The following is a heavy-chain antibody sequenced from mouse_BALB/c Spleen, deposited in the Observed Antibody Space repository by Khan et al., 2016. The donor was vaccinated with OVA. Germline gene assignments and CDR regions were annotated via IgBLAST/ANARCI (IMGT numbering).Heavy chain of an antibody. CDR1: GFNIKDTY. D-gene: IGHD2-1*01. J-gene: IGHJ3*01. V-gene: IGHV14-3*02. Sequence: EVQLQQSGAELVKPGASVKLSCSASGFNIKDTYIHWMKQRPEQGLEWIGRIDPPNDDSKYGPKFQAKATLTADTSSNTAYLQLSSLTSEDTAVYYGATRYGNPFAFWGQGTLVSVSA. CDR3: ATRYGNPFAF. CDR2: IDPPNDDS.